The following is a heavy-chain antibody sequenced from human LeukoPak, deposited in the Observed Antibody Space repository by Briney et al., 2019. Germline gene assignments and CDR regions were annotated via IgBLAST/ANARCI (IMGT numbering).Heavy chain of an antibody. CDR1: GFTFNTYP. V-gene: IGHV1-18*01. CDR2: IRGYNGNT. Sequence: ASVKVSCKASGFTFNTYPIAWVRQAPGQGLEWMGRIRGYNGNTDYGQKFQGRATMTADTSTSTVYMELRSLRPDDTAMYYCAGDPQAEGWLDPWGQGALVTVSS. CDR3: AGDPQAEGWLDP. D-gene: IGHD2-15*01. J-gene: IGHJ5*02.